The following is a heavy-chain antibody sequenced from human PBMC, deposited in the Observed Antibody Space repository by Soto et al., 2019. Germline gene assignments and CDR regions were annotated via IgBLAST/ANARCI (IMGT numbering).Heavy chain of an antibody. Sequence: EVQLLESGGGLVQPGGSLRLSCAASGFPFSSYAMSWVRHAPETGLEWVAAIGFRGDSTYYADSVKGRFTISRDNSKNTLYLQLNSLRAEDTAVYYCARKFSSASFYFDFWGQGTLVTVSS. V-gene: IGHV3-23*01. D-gene: IGHD6-6*01. J-gene: IGHJ4*02. CDR2: IGFRGDST. CDR1: GFPFSSYA. CDR3: ARKFSSASFYFDF.